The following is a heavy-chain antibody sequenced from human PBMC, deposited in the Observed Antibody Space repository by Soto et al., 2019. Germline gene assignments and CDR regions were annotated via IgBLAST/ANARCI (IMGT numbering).Heavy chain of an antibody. CDR2: IYYSGST. CDR3: ARAHSSGSRNGPHT. D-gene: IGHD6-19*01. V-gene: IGHV4-61*01. J-gene: IGHJ5*02. Sequence: SSETLSLTCTVSGGSVSSCSYYWSWIRQPPGKGLEWIGYIYYSGSTNYNPSLKSRVTISVDTSKNQFSLKLSSVTAADTAVYYCARAHSSGSRNGPHTWCQGTLVTV. CDR1: GGSVSSCSYY.